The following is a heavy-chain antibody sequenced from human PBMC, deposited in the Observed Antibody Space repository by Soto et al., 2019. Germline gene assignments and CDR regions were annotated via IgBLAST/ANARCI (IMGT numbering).Heavy chain of an antibody. CDR2: MDTNGGAT. V-gene: IGHV3-23*01. Sequence: DVQLLESGGGLVQPGGSLRLSCVASGFTFSTNAMSWVRQAPGKGLEWVSAMDTNGGATYYADSVRGRFTISRDNSMNTLYLQMNSLRVEDTAVDYCARGPTIFGVGVDAFDIWGQGTMATVSS. J-gene: IGHJ3*02. CDR1: GFTFSTNA. CDR3: ARGPTIFGVGVDAFDI. D-gene: IGHD3-3*01.